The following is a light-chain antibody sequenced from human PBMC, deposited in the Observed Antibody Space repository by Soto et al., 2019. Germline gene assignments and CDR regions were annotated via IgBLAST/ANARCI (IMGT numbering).Light chain of an antibody. Sequence: DIQMTHSPSTLSASVGNRVTITCRASQSISYWLAWYQQKPGKAPKLLIYDASSLQSGVPSRFSGSGSGTEFTLTISSLQPDDFATYYCQHYHSYRITFGQGTRLEIK. CDR2: DAS. J-gene: IGKJ5*01. V-gene: IGKV1-5*01. CDR3: QHYHSYRIT. CDR1: QSISYW.